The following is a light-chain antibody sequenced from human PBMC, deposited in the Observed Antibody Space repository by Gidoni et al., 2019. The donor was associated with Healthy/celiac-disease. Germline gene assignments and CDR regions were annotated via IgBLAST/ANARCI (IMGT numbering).Light chain of an antibody. CDR1: QGISSY. Sequence: IRLTQSPSSFSASTGDRVTITCRASQGISSYLAWYQQKPGKAPKLLIYAASTLQSGVPSRFSGSGSGTDFTLTISCLQSEDFATYYCQQYYSYPPTFGPGTKVDIK. J-gene: IGKJ3*01. V-gene: IGKV1-8*01. CDR2: AAS. CDR3: QQYYSYPPT.